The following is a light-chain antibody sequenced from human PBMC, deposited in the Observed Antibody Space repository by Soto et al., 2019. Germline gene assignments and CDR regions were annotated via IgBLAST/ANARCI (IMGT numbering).Light chain of an antibody. CDR3: LQHNSYPRA. CDR2: KAS. CDR1: QSISIW. V-gene: IGKV1-5*03. J-gene: IGKJ1*01. Sequence: DIQMTQSPSTLSASLGDRVTITCRASQSISIWLAWYQQKPGKAPKILIYKASSLESGVPSRFSGSGSGTEFTLTISSLQPEDFATYYCLQHNSYPRAFGQGTKVDI.